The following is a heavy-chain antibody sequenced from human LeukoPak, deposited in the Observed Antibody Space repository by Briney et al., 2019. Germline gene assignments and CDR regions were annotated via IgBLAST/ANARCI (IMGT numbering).Heavy chain of an antibody. CDR1: CGAFSGYA. CDR3: SREGPGEVPNTRYFYQYYYMDV. J-gene: IGHJ6*03. CDR2: IDPRGSP. Sequence: SETLSLTCGVYCGAFSGYAWTWIRQTPGKGLHLIGVIDPRGSPTYNPSLEGRVTLSVATSKHQFSLKLPSLTAADTAVYYCSREGPGEVPNTRYFYQYYYMDVWGEGTPVIVSS. D-gene: IGHD1-1*01. V-gene: IGHV4-34*01.